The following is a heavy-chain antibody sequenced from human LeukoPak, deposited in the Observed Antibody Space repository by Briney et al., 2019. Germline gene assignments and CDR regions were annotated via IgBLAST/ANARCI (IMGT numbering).Heavy chain of an antibody. V-gene: IGHV3-21*01. J-gene: IGHJ4*02. D-gene: IGHD2-2*02. Sequence: PGGSLRLSCAASGFTFSSYSMNWVRQAPGKGLEWVSSISSSSSYIHYADSVKGRFTISRDNAKNSLYVQMNSLRAEDTAVYYCARDGSLGYCSSTSCYKWAFDYWGQGTLVTVSS. CDR2: ISSSSSYI. CDR3: ARDGSLGYCSSTSCYKWAFDY. CDR1: GFTFSSYS.